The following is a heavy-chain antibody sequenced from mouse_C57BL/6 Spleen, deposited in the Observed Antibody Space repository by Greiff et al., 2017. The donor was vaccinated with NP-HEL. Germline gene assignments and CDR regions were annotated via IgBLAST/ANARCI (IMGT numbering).Heavy chain of an antibody. D-gene: IGHD1-1*01. J-gene: IGHJ2*01. CDR1: GYAFSSSW. CDR3: AREDPITTVVAHFEY. Sequence: VKLMESGPELVKPGASVKISCKASGYAFSSSWMNWVKQRPGKGLEWIGRIYPGDGDTNYNGKFKGKATLTADKSSSTAYMQLSSLTSEDSAVYFCAREDPITTVVAHFEYRGQGTTLTVAS. CDR2: IYPGDGDT. V-gene: IGHV1-82*01.